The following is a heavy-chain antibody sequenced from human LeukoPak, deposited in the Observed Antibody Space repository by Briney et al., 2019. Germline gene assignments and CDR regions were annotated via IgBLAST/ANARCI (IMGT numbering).Heavy chain of an antibody. J-gene: IGHJ4*02. CDR1: GFKFNLYA. V-gene: IGHV3-30*18. CDR2: ISYDGSNK. Sequence: QPGGSLRLSCATSGFKFNLYAMTWVGHAPGKGLEWVAVISYDGSNKYYADSVKGRFTISRDNSKNTLYLQMNSLRAEDTAVYYCAKEGIAAALGYWGQGTLVTVSS. D-gene: IGHD6-13*01. CDR3: AKEGIAAALGY.